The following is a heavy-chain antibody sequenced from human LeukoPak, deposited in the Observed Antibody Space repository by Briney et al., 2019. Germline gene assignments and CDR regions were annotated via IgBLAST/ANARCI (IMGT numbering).Heavy chain of an antibody. Sequence: GGSLRLSCAAFGFTVSSNYMSWVRQAPGKGLEWVSVIYRGGNTYYAGSVKGRFTISRDTSKNIIYLQMNSLRADDTAVYYCARDGSGRPEGLDWGQGTLVTVSS. D-gene: IGHD6-6*01. CDR1: GFTVSSNY. V-gene: IGHV3-53*01. J-gene: IGHJ4*02. CDR2: IYRGGNT. CDR3: ARDGSGRPEGLD.